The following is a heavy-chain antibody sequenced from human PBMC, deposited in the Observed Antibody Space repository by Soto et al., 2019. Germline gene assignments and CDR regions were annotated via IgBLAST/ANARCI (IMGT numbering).Heavy chain of an antibody. V-gene: IGHV1-69*13. Sequence: SVKVSCKASGGTFSSYAISWVRQAPGQGLEWMGGIIPIFGTANYARKFQGRVTNPADESTSTAYLELSSLRSADTAVYYCARVPYSSGWSGYYYYGMDVWGQGPTVTVSS. CDR2: IIPIFGTA. D-gene: IGHD6-19*01. J-gene: IGHJ6*02. CDR1: GGTFSSYA. CDR3: ARVPYSSGWSGYYYYGMDV.